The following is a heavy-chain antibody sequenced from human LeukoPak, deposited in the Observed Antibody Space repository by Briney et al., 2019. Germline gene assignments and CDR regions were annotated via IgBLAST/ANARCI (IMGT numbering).Heavy chain of an antibody. V-gene: IGHV4-59*01. D-gene: IGHD1-26*01. Sequence: PSETLSLTCSVAGGSISGYYWMWIRQPPGKGLEWIGYLYYSGDTKYSPSLKSRVTISEDTSKNQASLKLRSVTAADTAVYYCARGVAGSGSTPNYWGQGTLVTVSS. CDR3: ARGVAGSGSTPNY. CDR2: LYYSGDT. J-gene: IGHJ4*02. CDR1: GGSISGYY.